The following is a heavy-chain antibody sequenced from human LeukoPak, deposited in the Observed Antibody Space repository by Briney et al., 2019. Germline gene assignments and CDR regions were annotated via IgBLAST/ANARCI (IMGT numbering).Heavy chain of an antibody. J-gene: IGHJ3*02. V-gene: IGHV1-46*01. Sequence: ASVKVSCKASGYTFTSYYMHWVRQAPGQGLEWMGIINPSGGSTSYAQKFQGRVTLTRDTSTSTVYMELSSLRSEDTAVHFCARTSGSGYMGDAFDIWGQGTMVTVSS. CDR1: GYTFTSYY. CDR3: ARTSGSGYMGDAFDI. CDR2: INPSGGST. D-gene: IGHD3-22*01.